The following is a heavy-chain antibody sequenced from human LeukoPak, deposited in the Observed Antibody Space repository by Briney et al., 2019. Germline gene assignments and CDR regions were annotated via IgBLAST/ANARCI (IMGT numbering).Heavy chain of an antibody. Sequence: SETLSLTCAVYGGSFSGYYWSWIRQPPGKGLEWIGSIYYSGSTYYNPSLKSRVTISVDTSKNQFSLKLSSVTAADTAVYYCARLRDWFDPWGQGTLVTVSS. CDR1: GGSFSGYY. J-gene: IGHJ5*02. CDR2: IYYSGST. CDR3: ARLRDWFDP. V-gene: IGHV4-34*01.